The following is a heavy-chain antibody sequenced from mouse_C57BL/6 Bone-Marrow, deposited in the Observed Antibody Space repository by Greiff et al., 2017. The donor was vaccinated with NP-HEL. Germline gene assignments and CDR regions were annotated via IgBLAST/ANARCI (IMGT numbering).Heavy chain of an antibody. D-gene: IGHD3-2*02. CDR2: IYPGSGNT. V-gene: IGHV1-76*01. CDR1: GYTFTDYY. J-gene: IGHJ4*01. Sequence: QVQLKESGAELVRPGASVKLSCKASGYTFTDYYINWVKQRPGQGLEWIARIYPGSGNTYYNEKFKGKATLTAEKSSSTAYMQLSSLTSEDSAVYFCARRGSSGYVGYAMDYWGQGTSVTVSS. CDR3: ARRGSSGYVGYAMDY.